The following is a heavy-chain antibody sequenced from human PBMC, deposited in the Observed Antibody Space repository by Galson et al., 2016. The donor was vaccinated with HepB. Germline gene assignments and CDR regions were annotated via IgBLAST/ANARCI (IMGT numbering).Heavy chain of an antibody. D-gene: IGHD3-3*01. CDR1: GFIFNSHA. V-gene: IGHV3-23*01. Sequence: SLRLSCAGSGFIFNSHAMSWVRQAPGKGLELVSAISDIGANTYHADFVKGRFTISRDNSKNTLYLQMNSLRVEDTAIYYCVKDPFFYYGMDVWGQGTTVTVSS. CDR2: ISDIGANT. CDR3: VKDPFFYYGMDV. J-gene: IGHJ6*02.